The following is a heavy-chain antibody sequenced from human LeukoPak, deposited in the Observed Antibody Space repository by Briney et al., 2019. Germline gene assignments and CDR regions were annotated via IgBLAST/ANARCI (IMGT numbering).Heavy chain of an antibody. CDR1: GGSISSGSYY. CDR2: IYTSGST. Sequence: PSQTLSLTCTVSGGSISSGSYYWSWIRQPTGKGLEWIGRIYTSGSTNYNPSLKSPVTISLDTSKNQFSLKLSSVTAADTAVYYCVRDSSNYYFDYWGQGTLVTVSS. CDR3: VRDSSNYYFDY. J-gene: IGHJ4*02. D-gene: IGHD2-2*01. V-gene: IGHV4-61*02.